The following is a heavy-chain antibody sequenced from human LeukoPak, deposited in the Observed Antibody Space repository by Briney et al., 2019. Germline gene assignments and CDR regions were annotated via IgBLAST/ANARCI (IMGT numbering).Heavy chain of an antibody. Sequence: GGSLRLSCAASGFTFSDYYMSWIRQAPGKGLEWVSYISSSGSTIYYADSVKGRFTISRDNAKNSLYLQMNSLRAEETAVYYCARDYYDSSGYYYFDYWGQGTLVTVSS. D-gene: IGHD3-22*01. V-gene: IGHV3-11*04. CDR3: ARDYYDSSGYYYFDY. J-gene: IGHJ4*02. CDR2: ISSSGSTI. CDR1: GFTFSDYY.